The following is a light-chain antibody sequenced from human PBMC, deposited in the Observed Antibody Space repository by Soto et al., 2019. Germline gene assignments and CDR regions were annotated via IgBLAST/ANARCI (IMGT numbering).Light chain of an antibody. CDR1: QSISSW. CDR2: DAS. J-gene: IGKJ1*01. CDR3: QQSRT. Sequence: DIQMTQSPSTLFASVGDRVTITCRASQSISSWLAWYQQKPGQAPKLLIYDASSLESGVPSRFSGSGSGTQFTPTISSLPPDDFATYYCQQSRTFGQRTRLDIK. V-gene: IGKV1-5*01.